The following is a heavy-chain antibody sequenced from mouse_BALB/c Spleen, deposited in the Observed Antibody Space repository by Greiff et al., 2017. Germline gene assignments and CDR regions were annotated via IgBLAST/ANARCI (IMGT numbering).Heavy chain of an antibody. D-gene: IGHD1-1*02. CDR1: GISITTGNYR. V-gene: IGHV3-5*02. CDR3: ARGLYGYDAMDY. J-gene: IGHJ4*01. CDR2: IYYSGTI. Sequence: EVKVVESGPGLVKPSQTVSLTCTVTGISITTGNYRWSWIRQFPGNKLEWIGYIYYSGTITYNPSLTSRTTITRDTSKNQFFLEMNSLTAEDTATYYCARGLYGYDAMDYWGQGTSVTVSS.